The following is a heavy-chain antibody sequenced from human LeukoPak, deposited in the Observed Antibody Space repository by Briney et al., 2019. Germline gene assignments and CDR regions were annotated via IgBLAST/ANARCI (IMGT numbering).Heavy chain of an antibody. V-gene: IGHV3-23*01. J-gene: IGHJ4*02. CDR1: GGTFSSYA. Sequence: ASVKVSCKASGGTFSSYAISWVRQAPGKGLEWVSAISGSGGSTYYADSVKGRFTISRDNSKNTLYLQMNSLRAEDTAVYYCAKDRDFWSGYLYYFDYWGQGTLVTVSS. CDR2: ISGSGGST. CDR3: AKDRDFWSGYLYYFDY. D-gene: IGHD3-3*01.